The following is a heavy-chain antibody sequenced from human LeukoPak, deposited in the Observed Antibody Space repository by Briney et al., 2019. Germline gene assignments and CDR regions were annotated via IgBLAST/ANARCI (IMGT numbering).Heavy chain of an antibody. CDR3: ARYDLYDILTGYYPSDAFDI. CDR2: IYYSGST. D-gene: IGHD3-9*01. J-gene: IGHJ3*02. CDR1: GGSISSSSYY. Sequence: SETLSLTCTVSGGSISSSSYYWGWIRQPPGKGLEWIGSIYYSGSTYYNPSLKSRVTISVDTSKNQFSLKLSSVTAADTAVYYCARYDLYDILTGYYPSDAFDIWGQGTMVTVSS. V-gene: IGHV4-39*07.